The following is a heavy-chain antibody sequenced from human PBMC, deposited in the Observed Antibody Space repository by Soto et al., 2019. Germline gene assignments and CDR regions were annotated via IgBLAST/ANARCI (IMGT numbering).Heavy chain of an antibody. CDR2: ISLYSDGT. Sequence: ASVTLSCETSVYTFSNYGITWVRRAPGQPLEWLGWISLYSDGTNYAQKFQGRVSMTADTSTTTAYMELRSLRSDDTAVYYCASVVPGAEAWFGPWGQGTLVTVSS. D-gene: IGHD2-2*01. CDR1: VYTFSNYG. V-gene: IGHV1-18*01. CDR3: ASVVPGAEAWFGP. J-gene: IGHJ5*02.